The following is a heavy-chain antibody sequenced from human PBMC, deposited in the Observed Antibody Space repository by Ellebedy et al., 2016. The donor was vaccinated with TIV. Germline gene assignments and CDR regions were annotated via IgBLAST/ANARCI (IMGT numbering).Heavy chain of an antibody. CDR1: GGTFSSYA. V-gene: IGHV1-69*13. CDR3: AREAPYSYGSPYNWFDP. CDR2: IIPIFGTA. Sequence: ASVKVSCKASGGTFSSYAISWVRQAPGQGLEWMGGIIPIFGTANYAQKFQGRVTITADESTSTAYMELSSLRSEDTAVYYCAREAPYSYGSPYNWFDPWGQGTLVTVSS. J-gene: IGHJ5*02. D-gene: IGHD5-18*01.